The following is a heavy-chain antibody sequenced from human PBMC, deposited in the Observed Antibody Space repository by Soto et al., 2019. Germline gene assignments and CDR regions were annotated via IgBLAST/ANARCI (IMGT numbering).Heavy chain of an antibody. CDR1: GYTFTNYG. Sequence: ASVKVSCKASGYTFTNYGISWVRQAPGQGLEWMGWINIGSGNTEYSQNFQDRITITRDASARTVYMELSGLRSEDTAVYYCARDGGDCGYRLAYYYYIGMDVWGQGTTVTVSS. CDR3: ARDGGDCGYRLAYYYYIGMDV. D-gene: IGHD2-21*02. J-gene: IGHJ6*02. V-gene: IGHV1-3*04. CDR2: INIGSGNT.